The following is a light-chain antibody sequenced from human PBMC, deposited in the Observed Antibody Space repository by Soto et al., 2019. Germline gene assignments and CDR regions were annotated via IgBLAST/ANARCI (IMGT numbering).Light chain of an antibody. CDR1: QSVSNTY. CDR3: QQYGRSPGLFT. Sequence: EIVLTQSPGTLSLSPGERATLSCRASQSVSNTYLAWYQQKPGQAPRLLIYDASSRATDIPDRFSGSGSGTDFTLTISRLEHEDFAVYYCQQYGRSPGLFTFGPGTKVDIK. J-gene: IGKJ3*01. V-gene: IGKV3-20*01. CDR2: DAS.